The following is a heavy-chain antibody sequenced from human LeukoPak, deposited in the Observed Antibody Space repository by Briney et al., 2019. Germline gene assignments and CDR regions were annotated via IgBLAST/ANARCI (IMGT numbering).Heavy chain of an antibody. D-gene: IGHD6-13*01. Sequence: GGSLRLSCAASGFTFSSSTMNWVRQAPGKGLEWVSSISGGSIYIYYADSVKGRFAISRDNGKNSLYLQMNSLRAEDTAVYYCASDKTAQLDNYYYYMDVWGKGTTVTISS. CDR3: ASDKTAQLDNYYYYMDV. CDR2: ISGGSIYI. J-gene: IGHJ6*03. V-gene: IGHV3-21*06. CDR1: GFTFSSST.